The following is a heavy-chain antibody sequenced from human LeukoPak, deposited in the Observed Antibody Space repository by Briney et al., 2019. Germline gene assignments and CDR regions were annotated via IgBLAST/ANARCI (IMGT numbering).Heavy chain of an antibody. CDR2: ISSSSSYI. CDR1: GFTFSSYS. J-gene: IGHJ4*02. D-gene: IGHD6-19*01. CDR3: ARDLGGIAVAGPYFDY. Sequence: GSLRLSCAASGFTFSSYSMNWVRQAPGKGLEWVSSISSSSSYIYYADSVKGRFTISRDNAKNSLYLQMNSLRAEDTAVYYCARDLGGIAVAGPYFDYWGQGTLVTVSS. V-gene: IGHV3-21*01.